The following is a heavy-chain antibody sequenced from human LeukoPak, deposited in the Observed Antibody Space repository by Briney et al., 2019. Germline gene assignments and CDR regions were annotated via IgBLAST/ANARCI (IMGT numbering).Heavy chain of an antibody. J-gene: IGHJ6*02. D-gene: IGHD6-13*01. CDR3: ARDTYSSSWYFVKYYYYGMDV. CDR2: IKQDGSEK. Sequence: GGSLRLSCAASGFTFSSYCMSWVRQAPGKGLEWVADIKQDGSEKYYVDSVKGRFTISRDNAKNSLYLQMNSLRAEDTAVYYCARDTYSSSWYFVKYYYYGMDVWGQGTMVTVSS. CDR1: GFTFSSYC. V-gene: IGHV3-7*01.